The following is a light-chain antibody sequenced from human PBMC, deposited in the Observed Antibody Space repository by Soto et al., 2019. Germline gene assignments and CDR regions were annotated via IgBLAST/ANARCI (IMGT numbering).Light chain of an antibody. J-gene: IGLJ2*01. CDR2: LNSDGSH. Sequence: QSVLTQSPSASASLGASVKLTCTLSSGHSSYAIAWHQQRPEKGPRYLMKLNSDGSHSKGDGIPDRFSGSSSGAERYLTISSLQSEDEADYYCQTWGTGPLVFGGGTQLTVL. CDR3: QTWGTGPLV. CDR1: SGHSSYA. V-gene: IGLV4-69*01.